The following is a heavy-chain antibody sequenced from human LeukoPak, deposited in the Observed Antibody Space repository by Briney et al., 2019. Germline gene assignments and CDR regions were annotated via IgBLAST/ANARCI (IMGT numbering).Heavy chain of an antibody. J-gene: IGHJ4*02. CDR1: GGTFSSYA. CDR2: IIPIFGTA. V-gene: IGHV1-69*13. Sequence: ASVKVSCKASGGTFSSYAISWVRQAPGQGLEWMGGIIPIFGTANYAQKFQGRVTITADESTSTAYMELSSLRSEDTAVYYCASQLIYGDPDVGPDDYWGQGTLVTVSS. CDR3: ASQLIYGDPDVGPDDY. D-gene: IGHD4-17*01.